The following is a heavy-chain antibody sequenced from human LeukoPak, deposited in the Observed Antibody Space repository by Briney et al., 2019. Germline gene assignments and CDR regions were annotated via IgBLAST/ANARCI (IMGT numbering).Heavy chain of an antibody. D-gene: IGHD3-22*01. CDR3: ARDLTMIVVVTLGY. CDR2: ISYDGSNK. Sequence: GGSLRLSCAASGFTFSSYAMHWVRQAPGKGLEWVAVISYDGSNKYYADSVKGRFTISRDNSKNTLYLQMNSLRAEDTAVYYCARDLTMIVVVTLGYWGQGTLVTVSS. CDR1: GFTFSSYA. V-gene: IGHV3-30-3*01. J-gene: IGHJ4*02.